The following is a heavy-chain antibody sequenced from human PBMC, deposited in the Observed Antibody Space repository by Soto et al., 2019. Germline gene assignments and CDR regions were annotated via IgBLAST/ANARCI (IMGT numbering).Heavy chain of an antibody. V-gene: IGHV4-30-4*01. J-gene: IGHJ5*02. CDR3: GRAGRRDGNSSPGRFDT. Sequence: SETLSLTCSVSRGSINSGDYFWSWIRQPPGKGLERIGFIYYSGTTYYTPSLKSRISISVDTSKNHFSLNLASVTAADTAVYFCGRAGRRDGNSSPGRFDTWGQGILVTVSS. D-gene: IGHD1-26*01. CDR2: IYYSGTT. CDR1: RGSINSGDYF.